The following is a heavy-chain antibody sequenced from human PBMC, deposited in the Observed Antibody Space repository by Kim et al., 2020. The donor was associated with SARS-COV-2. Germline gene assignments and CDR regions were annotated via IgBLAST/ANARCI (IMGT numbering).Heavy chain of an antibody. CDR1: GFTFSSNA. D-gene: IGHD6-13*01. Sequence: GGSLRLSCAASGFTFSSNAMSWVRQAPGKGLEWVSAISGSGGSTFYADSVKGRFTISRDNSKNTLFLQMNSLRAEDTAVYLCAKDFSGIANVYWGQGTLVTVSS. CDR2: ISGSGGST. V-gene: IGHV3-23*01. CDR3: AKDFSGIANVY. J-gene: IGHJ4*02.